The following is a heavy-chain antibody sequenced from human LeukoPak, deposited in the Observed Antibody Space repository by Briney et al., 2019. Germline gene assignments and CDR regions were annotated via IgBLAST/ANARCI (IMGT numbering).Heavy chain of an antibody. CDR1: GFSFSTYG. Sequence: PGGSLRLSCVASGFSFSTYGMHWVRQAPGKGLEWVAFIQYDGSNKYLADSVKGRFAISRDNSKKTLYLQMNSLRAEDTAVYFCAKDPDYWSQGTLVTVSS. V-gene: IGHV3-30*02. CDR2: IQYDGSNK. J-gene: IGHJ4*02. CDR3: AKDPDY.